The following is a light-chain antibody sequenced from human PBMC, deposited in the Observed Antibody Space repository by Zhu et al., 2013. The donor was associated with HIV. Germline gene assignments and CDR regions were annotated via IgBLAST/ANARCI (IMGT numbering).Light chain of an antibody. V-gene: IGKV3-15*01. J-gene: IGKJ3*01. CDR1: QSIGTN. CDR3: QHYGSSPFT. CDR2: AAS. Sequence: EIVMTQSPATLSVSPGEGATLSCTTSQSIGTNLAWYQQRPGQAPSLLMYAASTRATGIPARFSGSGSGTEFTLTISRLEPEDFAVYYCQHYGSSPFTFGPGTRVDIK.